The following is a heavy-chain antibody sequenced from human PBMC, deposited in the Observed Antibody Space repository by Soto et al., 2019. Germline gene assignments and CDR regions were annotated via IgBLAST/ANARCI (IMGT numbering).Heavy chain of an antibody. CDR1: GGTFSSYA. D-gene: IGHD3-22*01. CDR3: ARSRITMIVVVTHYFDY. Sequence: VKVSCKASGGTFSSYATSWVRQAPGQGLEWMGGIIPIFGTANYAQKFQGRVTITADESTSTAYMELSSLRSEDTAVYYCARSRITMIVVVTHYFDYWGQGTLVTVSS. CDR2: IIPIFGTA. V-gene: IGHV1-69*01. J-gene: IGHJ4*02.